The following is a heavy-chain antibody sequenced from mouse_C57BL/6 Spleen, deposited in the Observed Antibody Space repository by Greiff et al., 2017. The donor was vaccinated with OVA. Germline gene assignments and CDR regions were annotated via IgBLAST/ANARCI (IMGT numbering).Heavy chain of an antibody. Sequence: VQLQQSVAELVRPGASVKLSCTASGFNIKNTYMHWVKQRPEQGLEWLGRIAPANGNTNYAPKFPGKATITADTSSNTAYLQLSSLTSEDTAIYYCATGYGSSYYFDYWGQGTTLTVSS. CDR2: IAPANGNT. D-gene: IGHD1-1*01. CDR3: ATGYGSSYYFDY. J-gene: IGHJ2*01. CDR1: GFNIKNTY. V-gene: IGHV14-3*01.